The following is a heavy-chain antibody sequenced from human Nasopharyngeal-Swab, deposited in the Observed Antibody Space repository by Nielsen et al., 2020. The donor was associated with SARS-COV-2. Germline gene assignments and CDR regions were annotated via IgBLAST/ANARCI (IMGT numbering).Heavy chain of an antibody. V-gene: IGHV4-4*07. D-gene: IGHD3-3*01. CDR1: GGSISSYY. CDR3: ARAIRITIFGVVASFDY. Sequence: SETLSLTCTVSGGSISSYYWSWIRQPAGKGLEWIGRIYTSGSTNYNPSLKSRVTMSVDTSKNQFSLKLSSVTAADTAVYYCARAIRITIFGVVASFDYWGQGTLVTVSS. J-gene: IGHJ4*02. CDR2: IYTSGST.